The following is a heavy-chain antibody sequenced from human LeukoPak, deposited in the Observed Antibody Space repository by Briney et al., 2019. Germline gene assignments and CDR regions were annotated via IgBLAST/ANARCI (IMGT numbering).Heavy chain of an antibody. D-gene: IGHD6-19*01. Sequence: PGGSLRLSCAASGFPFSSYSMNWVRQAPGKGLEWVAVISYDGSNKYYADSVKGRFTISRDNSKNTLYLQMNSLRAEDTAVYYCARVPGVSGWWGPVDYWGQGTLVTVSS. J-gene: IGHJ4*02. CDR2: ISYDGSNK. CDR1: GFPFSSYS. V-gene: IGHV3-30*03. CDR3: ARVPGVSGWWGPVDY.